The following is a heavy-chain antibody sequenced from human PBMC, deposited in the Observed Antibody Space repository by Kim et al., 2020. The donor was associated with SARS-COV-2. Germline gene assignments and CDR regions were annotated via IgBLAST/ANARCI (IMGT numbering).Heavy chain of an antibody. CDR2: ISGSGGST. Sequence: GGSLRLSCAASGFTFSSYAMSWVRQAPGKGLEWVSAISGSGGSTYYADSVKGRFTISRDTSKNTLYLQMNSLRAEDTAVYYCAKGDYYDSSGYYLNHDAFDLWGQGTMVTVSS. CDR1: GFTFSSYA. J-gene: IGHJ3*01. V-gene: IGHV3-23*01. CDR3: AKGDYYDSSGYYLNHDAFDL. D-gene: IGHD3-22*01.